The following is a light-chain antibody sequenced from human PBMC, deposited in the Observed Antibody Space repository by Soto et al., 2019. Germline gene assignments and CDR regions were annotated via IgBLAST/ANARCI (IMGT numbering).Light chain of an antibody. Sequence: DIQVTQSPSTLSASVGDRVIIACRASQTADKWVAWYQQKPGKAPNVLIYDASRLESGVPSRCSGSGSGTLFTLTISNLQPAEFATYYCQQYNDYPYTFGQGTKVEI. CDR3: QQYNDYPYT. CDR2: DAS. J-gene: IGKJ2*01. V-gene: IGKV1-5*01. CDR1: QTADKW.